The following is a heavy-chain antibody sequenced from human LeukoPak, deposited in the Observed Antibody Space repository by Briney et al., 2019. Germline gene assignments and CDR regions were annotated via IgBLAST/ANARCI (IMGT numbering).Heavy chain of an antibody. CDR1: GFTFSSYS. V-gene: IGHV3-21*01. CDR3: ARDGFPKNYDY. J-gene: IGHJ4*02. Sequence: GGSLRLSCAASGFTFSSYSMNWVRQAPGKGLEWVSSISSSSSYIYYADSVKGRFTISRDNAKNSLYLQMNSLRVEDTAVYYCARDGFPKNYDYWGQGTLVTVSS. CDR2: ISSSSSYI.